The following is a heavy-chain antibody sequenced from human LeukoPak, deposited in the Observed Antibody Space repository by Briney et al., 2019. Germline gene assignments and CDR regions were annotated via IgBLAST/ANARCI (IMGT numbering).Heavy chain of an antibody. CDR2: LSNDGNNY. CDR1: GFTFRNYG. D-gene: IGHD5-24*01. J-gene: IGHJ3*02. CDR3: ARDQRNGYNYGAFDI. Sequence: GGSLRLSCTASGFTFRNYGMHWVRQAPGKGLEWVALLSNDGNNYAYADSVKGRFTLSGDKSKTTLYLQMNSLRAEDTAVYYCARDQRNGYNYGAFDIWGQGTMVTVSS. V-gene: IGHV3-33*05.